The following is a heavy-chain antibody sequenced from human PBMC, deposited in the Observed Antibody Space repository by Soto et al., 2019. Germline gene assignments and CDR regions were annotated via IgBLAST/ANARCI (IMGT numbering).Heavy chain of an antibody. CDR1: GFTFSLYE. CDR2: ISSNDKTI. J-gene: IGHJ4*02. CDR3: ARVPDYGDYHFDY. Sequence: QTGGSLRLSCAASGFTFSLYEMSWVRQAPGKGLEWVSYISSNDKTIYYADSVKGRFTISRDNAENSLYLQMNSLRAEDTAVYYCARVPDYGDYHFDYWGQGTLVTVSS. V-gene: IGHV3-48*03. D-gene: IGHD4-17*01.